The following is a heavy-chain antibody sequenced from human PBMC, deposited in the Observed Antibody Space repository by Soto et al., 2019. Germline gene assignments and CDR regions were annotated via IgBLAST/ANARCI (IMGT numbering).Heavy chain of an antibody. Sequence: EVQLVESGGGLVQPGGSLRLSCAASGFTFSSYSMNWVRQAPGKGLEWVSYISSSSSTIYYADSVKGRFTISRDNAKNQLYLQMNSLRDEDTAVYYCARDPLEWNSRELYYYYGMDVWGQGTTVTVSS. CDR2: ISSSSSTI. J-gene: IGHJ6*02. CDR3: ARDPLEWNSRELYYYYGMDV. D-gene: IGHD3-3*01. V-gene: IGHV3-48*02. CDR1: GFTFSSYS.